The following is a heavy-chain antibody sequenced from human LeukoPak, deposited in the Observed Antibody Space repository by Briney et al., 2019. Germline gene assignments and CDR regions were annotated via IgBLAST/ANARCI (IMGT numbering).Heavy chain of an antibody. D-gene: IGHD6-13*01. J-gene: IGHJ6*02. CDR2: ISAYNGNT. CDR3: AREQYSSSWYTYYYYGMDV. V-gene: IGHV1-18*04. Sequence: ASVKVSCKASGYTFTGYYMHWVRQAPGQGLEWMGWISAYNGNTNYAQKLQGRVTMTTDTSTSTAYMELRSLRSDDTAVYYCAREQYSSSWYTYYYYGMDVWGQGTTVTVSS. CDR1: GYTFTGYY.